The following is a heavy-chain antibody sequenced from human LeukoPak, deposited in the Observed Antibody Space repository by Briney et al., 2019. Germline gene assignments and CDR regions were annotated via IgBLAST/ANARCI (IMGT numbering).Heavy chain of an antibody. D-gene: IGHD6-6*01. CDR3: ARGEYSSSSYYYYYMDV. V-gene: IGHV4-59*01. Sequence: SETLSLTCTVSGGSISSYYWSWIRQPPGKGLEWIGNIYYSGSTNYNPSLKSRVTISVDTSKNQFSLKLSSVTAADTAVYYCARGEYSSSSYYYYYMDVWGKGTTVTVSS. J-gene: IGHJ6*03. CDR1: GGSISSYY. CDR2: IYYSGST.